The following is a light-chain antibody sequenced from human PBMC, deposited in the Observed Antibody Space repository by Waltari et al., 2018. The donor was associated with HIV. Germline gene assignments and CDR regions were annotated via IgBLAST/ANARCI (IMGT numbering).Light chain of an antibody. J-gene: IGLJ1*01. CDR3: SSYAGSNNLYV. CDR1: SSDVGGYNY. CDR2: EVI. V-gene: IGLV2-8*01. Sequence: QSALTQPPSASGSPGHSVTISCTGTSSDVGGYNYVSWYQQHPGKAPKLMFYEVIKRPSGVRDRCSGSKSGNTASLTVSGLQAEDEADYYCSSYAGSNNLYVFGTGTRVTVL.